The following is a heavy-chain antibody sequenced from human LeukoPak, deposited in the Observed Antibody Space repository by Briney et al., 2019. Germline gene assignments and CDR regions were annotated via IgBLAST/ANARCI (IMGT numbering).Heavy chain of an antibody. J-gene: IGHJ5*02. CDR3: ARDAIAAAGTDWFDP. CDR1: GFTFSSYG. CDR2: IWYDGSNK. D-gene: IGHD6-13*01. V-gene: IGHV3-33*01. Sequence: GGSLRLSCAASGFTFSSYGMHWVRQAPGKGLEWVAVIWYDGSNKYYADSVKDRFTISRDNSKNTLYLQMNSLRAEDTAVYYCARDAIAAAGTDWFDPWGQGTLVTVSS.